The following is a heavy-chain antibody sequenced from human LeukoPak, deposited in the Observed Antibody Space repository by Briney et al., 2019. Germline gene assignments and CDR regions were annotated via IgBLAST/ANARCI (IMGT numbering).Heavy chain of an antibody. V-gene: IGHV3-64*01. Sequence: GGSLRLSCAASGFTFSSYAMHWVRQAPGNRLEYVSAISGNGGSTYYANSVRGRFTISRDNSKNTLYLQMGSLRAEGMAVYYCASLYSGSYDNWGQGTLVTVSS. CDR1: GFTFSSYA. J-gene: IGHJ4*02. D-gene: IGHD1-26*01. CDR3: ASLYSGSYDN. CDR2: ISGNGGST.